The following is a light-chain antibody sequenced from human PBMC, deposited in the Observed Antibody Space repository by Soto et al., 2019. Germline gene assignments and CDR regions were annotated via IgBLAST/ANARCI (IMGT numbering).Light chain of an antibody. CDR3: FSYTSSGTYV. V-gene: IGLV2-14*01. CDR2: GVS. J-gene: IGLJ1*01. CDR1: RSDIGSYNY. Sequence: QSALTQPASVSGSPGQSITISCSGTRSDIGSYNYVAWYQQFPGKTPKILIYGVSNRPSGVSSRFSGSKSGNTASLTISGLQAEDEADYYCFSYTSSGTYVFGTGTKVTVL.